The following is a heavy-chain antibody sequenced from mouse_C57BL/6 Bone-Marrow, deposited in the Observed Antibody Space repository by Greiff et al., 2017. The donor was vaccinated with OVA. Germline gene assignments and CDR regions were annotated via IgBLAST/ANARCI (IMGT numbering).Heavy chain of an antibody. CDR2: ISHSGST. CDR1: GYSITSDY. V-gene: IGHV3-8*01. CDR3: ARSGYYGSSWYFDV. J-gene: IGHJ1*03. Sequence: EVMLVESGPGLAKPSQTLSLTCSVTGYSITSDYWNWIRKFPGHKLEYMGYISHSGSTYYNPSLKSRISIPRDTSKNQYYLQLNSVTTEDTATYYCARSGYYGSSWYFDVWGTGTTVTVSS. D-gene: IGHD1-1*01.